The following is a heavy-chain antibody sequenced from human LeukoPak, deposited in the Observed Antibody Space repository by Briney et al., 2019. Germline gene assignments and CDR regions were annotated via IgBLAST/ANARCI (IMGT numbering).Heavy chain of an antibody. D-gene: IGHD3-10*01. CDR1: GGSISSGDYY. J-gene: IGHJ6*02. Sequence: SETLSLTCTVSGGSISSGDYYWSWIRQPPGKGLEWIGYIYYSGSSYYNPSLKSRVTISVDTSKNQFSLKLSSVTAADTAVFYCARTMVRGDTGYYYYGMDVWGQGTLVTVSS. V-gene: IGHV4-30-4*01. CDR2: IYYSGSS. CDR3: ARTMVRGDTGYYYYGMDV.